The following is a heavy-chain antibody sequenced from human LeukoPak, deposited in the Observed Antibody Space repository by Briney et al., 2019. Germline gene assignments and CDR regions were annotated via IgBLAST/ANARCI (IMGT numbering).Heavy chain of an antibody. CDR1: GFNVSNNY. V-gene: IGHV3-53*01. CDR3: AISGLGFGEFRGLDY. CDR2: IFSSGPT. D-gene: IGHD3-10*01. Sequence: GGSLRLSCAASGFNVSNNYMNWVRQAPGTGLEWVSVIFSSGPTYYADSVKGRFTISRETSKNALYLQVNSLRAEDTAVYYCAISGLGFGEFRGLDYWGQGTLVTVSS. J-gene: IGHJ4*02.